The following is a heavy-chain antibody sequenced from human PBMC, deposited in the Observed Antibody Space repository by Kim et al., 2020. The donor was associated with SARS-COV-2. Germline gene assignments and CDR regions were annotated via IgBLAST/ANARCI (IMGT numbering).Heavy chain of an antibody. J-gene: IGHJ4*02. Sequence: ICYADSVRGRFTISRDNDKNSLFLQMNSLRAEDTAVYYCARGPNYSPFDYWGQGTLVTVSS. CDR3: ARGPNYSPFDY. V-gene: IGHV3-48*03. CDR2: I. D-gene: IGHD4-4*01.